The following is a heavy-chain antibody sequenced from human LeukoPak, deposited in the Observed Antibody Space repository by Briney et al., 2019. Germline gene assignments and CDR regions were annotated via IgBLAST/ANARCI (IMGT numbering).Heavy chain of an antibody. CDR1: GGSFSGYY. J-gene: IGHJ5*02. CDR3: ARSGGPPNWFDP. Sequence: IPSETLSLTCAVYGGSFSGYYWSWIRQPPGKGLEWIGEINHSGSTNYNPSLKSRVTISVDTSKNQFSLKLSSVTAADTAVYYCARSGGPPNWFDPWGQGTLVTVSS. CDR2: INHSGST. V-gene: IGHV4-34*01.